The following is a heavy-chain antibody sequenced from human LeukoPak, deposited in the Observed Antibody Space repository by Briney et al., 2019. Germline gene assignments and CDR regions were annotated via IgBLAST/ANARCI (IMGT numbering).Heavy chain of an antibody. Sequence: GGSLRLSCAASGFTFSSYAMSWVRQAPGKGLEWVSAISGSGGSTYYADSVKGRFTISRDNSKNTLYLQMNSLRAEDTAVYYCASYSSGWRGYYYGMDVWGQGTTVTVSS. D-gene: IGHD6-19*01. CDR2: ISGSGGST. V-gene: IGHV3-23*01. CDR3: ASYSSGWRGYYYGMDV. CDR1: GFTFSSYA. J-gene: IGHJ6*02.